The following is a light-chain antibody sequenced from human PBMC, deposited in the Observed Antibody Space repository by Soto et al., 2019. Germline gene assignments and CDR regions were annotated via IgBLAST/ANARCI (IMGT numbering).Light chain of an antibody. CDR3: QESYSHPRT. J-gene: IGKJ3*01. Sequence: DIQMTQSPSSLSASVGDRVTITCRASQSINTYLNWYQQKPGKAPKLLIYAASSLQSGVPSRFSGSGSGTDFTLTIGSLQPEDFATYYCQESYSHPRTFGPGAKVDIK. CDR1: QSINTY. CDR2: AAS. V-gene: IGKV1-39*01.